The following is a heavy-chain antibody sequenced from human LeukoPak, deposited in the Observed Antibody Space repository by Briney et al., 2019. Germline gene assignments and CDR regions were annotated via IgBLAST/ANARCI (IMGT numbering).Heavy chain of an antibody. D-gene: IGHD4-17*01. J-gene: IGHJ4*02. Sequence: GGGLRLSCAASGFTFSNYGMHWVRQAPGKGLEWVAAIWYDGSNKYYGDSVKGRFTISRDNSKNTLYLQMNSLRAEDTAAYYCARAGYGDPHFDFWGQGPLVTVSS. CDR1: GFTFSNYG. CDR3: ARAGYGDPHFDF. V-gene: IGHV3-33*01. CDR2: IWYDGSNK.